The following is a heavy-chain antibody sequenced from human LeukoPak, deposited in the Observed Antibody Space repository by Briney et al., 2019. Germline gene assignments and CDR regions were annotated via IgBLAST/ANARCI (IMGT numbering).Heavy chain of an antibody. CDR1: GFTFSSYS. J-gene: IGHJ4*02. V-gene: IGHV3-21*01. Sequence: GGSLRLSCAASGFTFSSYSMTWVRQAPGKGLEWVSSITSSSSYIYYADSVEGRFTSSRDNAKNSLYLQMNSLRAEDTAVYYCARDGRRDGYEMGYWGQGTLVTVSS. D-gene: IGHD5-12*01. CDR3: ARDGRRDGYEMGY. CDR2: ITSSSSYI.